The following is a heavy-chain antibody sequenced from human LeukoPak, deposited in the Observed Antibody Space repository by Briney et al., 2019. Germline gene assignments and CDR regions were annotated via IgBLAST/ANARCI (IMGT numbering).Heavy chain of an antibody. J-gene: IGHJ5*02. V-gene: IGHV1-18*01. CDR2: ISAYNGNT. D-gene: IGHD6-6*01. Sequence: ASVKVSCKASGYTFTSYGISWVRQAPGQGLEWMGWISAYNGNTNYAQKLQGRVTMTTDTSTSTAYMELRSLRSDDTAVYYCARDPRYSSSRGGSYNWFDPWGQGTLVTVSS. CDR1: GYTFTSYG. CDR3: ARDPRYSSSRGGSYNWFDP.